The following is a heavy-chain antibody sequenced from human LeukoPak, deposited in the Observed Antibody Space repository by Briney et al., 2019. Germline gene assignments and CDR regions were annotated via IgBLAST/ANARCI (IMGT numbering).Heavy chain of an antibody. Sequence: GASVKVSCKASRYTFTAYYMHWVRQAPGQGLEWMGWINPNSGVTHYSQKFQGRVTMISDTSISTVYMELSSLRSDDTAVFYCARGATGYNSGWYGVDYWGQGTLVTVSS. J-gene: IGHJ4*02. V-gene: IGHV1-2*02. CDR2: INPNSGVT. CDR3: ARGATGYNSGWYGVDY. D-gene: IGHD6-19*01. CDR1: RYTFTAYY.